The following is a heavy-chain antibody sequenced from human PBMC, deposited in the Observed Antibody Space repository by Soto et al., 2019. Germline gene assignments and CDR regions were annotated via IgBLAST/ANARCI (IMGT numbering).Heavy chain of an antibody. V-gene: IGHV5-51*01. CDR1: GYSFTSYW. CDR3: AKEPIYFGPGSSLSYYYYGLDV. D-gene: IGHD3-10*01. J-gene: IGHJ6*02. Sequence: GESLKISCKGSGYSFTSYWIGWVRQMPGKGLEWMGIIYPGDSDTRYSPSFQGQVTISADKSISTAYLQWSSLKASDTAMYYCAKEPIYFGPGSSLSYYYYGLDVWGQGTTVTVSS. CDR2: IYPGDSDT.